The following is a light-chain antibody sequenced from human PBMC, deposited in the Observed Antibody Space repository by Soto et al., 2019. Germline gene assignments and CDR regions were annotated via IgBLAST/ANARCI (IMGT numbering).Light chain of an antibody. V-gene: IGKV3-11*01. CDR2: DTS. CDR1: QSISIY. CDR3: QNRDNWPPLT. J-gene: IGKJ4*01. Sequence: EIVLTQSPATPSLSPGERATLSCRASQSISIYLAWYQQKPGQAPRLLIYDTSNRAPGIPARFRGGGSGTDFTLTISSLEPEDSAVYYCQNRDNWPPLTFGGGTRVEIK.